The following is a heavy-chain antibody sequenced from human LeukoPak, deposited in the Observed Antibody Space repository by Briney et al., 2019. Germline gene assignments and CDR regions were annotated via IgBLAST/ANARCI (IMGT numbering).Heavy chain of an antibody. Sequence: ASVKVSCKASGYSFTSNYVHWVRQAPGQGLEWMGVINPNGGTTTYAQKFQGRVSMTSDTSTSTVYMELSTLRSDDTAVYYCAREGYTSGWNRGRNFQPWGQGSLVTVSA. J-gene: IGHJ1*01. CDR2: INPNGGTT. CDR3: AREGYTSGWNRGRNFQP. V-gene: IGHV1-46*01. D-gene: IGHD6-19*01. CDR1: GYSFTSNY.